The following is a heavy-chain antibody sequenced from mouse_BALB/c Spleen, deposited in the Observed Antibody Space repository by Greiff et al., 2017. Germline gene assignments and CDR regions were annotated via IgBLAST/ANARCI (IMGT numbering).Heavy chain of an antibody. CDR1: GFNIKDTY. V-gene: IGHV14-3*02. D-gene: IGHD1-1*01. CDR2: IDPANGNT. CDR3: ARSYYYGSSHYAMDY. Sequence: EVQLQESGAELVKPGASVKLSCTASGFNIKDTYMHWVKQRPEQGLEWIGRIDPANGNTKYDPKFQGKATITADTSSNTAYLQLSSLTSEDTAVYYCARSYYYGSSHYAMDYWGQGTSVTVSS. J-gene: IGHJ4*01.